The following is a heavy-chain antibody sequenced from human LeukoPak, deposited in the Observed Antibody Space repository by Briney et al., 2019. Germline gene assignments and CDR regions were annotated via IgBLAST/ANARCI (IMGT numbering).Heavy chain of an antibody. Sequence: KNGESLKISCKDSGYSFTNYRICGLRQMPGKGLEWMWIISPGDSDTRYSPTFQGQVTMSADKSISTAYLQWSSLKASNTAMYYGARRYSSSYSDPSDYWGQGTLVTVSS. CDR2: ISPGDSDT. D-gene: IGHD6-6*01. J-gene: IGHJ4*02. V-gene: IGHV5-51*01. CDR1: GYSFTNYR. CDR3: ARRYSSSYSDPSDY.